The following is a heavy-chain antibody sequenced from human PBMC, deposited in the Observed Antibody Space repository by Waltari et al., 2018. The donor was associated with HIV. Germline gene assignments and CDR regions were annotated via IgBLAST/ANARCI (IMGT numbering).Heavy chain of an antibody. D-gene: IGHD3-3*01. Sequence: EVRLVESGGGSVKPGGSLTVSCVGSGFDFTNAWMSGVRQAPGKGVALLGGIKRNADGGTTDYAEPLQCRFTISRDDSKKLVYLEMNSLKREDTATYYCTTDKSWSPDFWGQGTLVTVSS. CDR1: GFDFTNAW. J-gene: IGHJ4*02. V-gene: IGHV3-15*01. CDR2: IKRNADGGTT. CDR3: TTDKSWSPDF.